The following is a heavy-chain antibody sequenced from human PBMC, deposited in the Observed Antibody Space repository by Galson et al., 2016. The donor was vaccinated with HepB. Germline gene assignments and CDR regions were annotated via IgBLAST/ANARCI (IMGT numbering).Heavy chain of an antibody. V-gene: IGHV5-51*01. CDR3: ARPVDYFGSGIYELDY. J-gene: IGHJ4*02. D-gene: IGHD3-10*01. CDR1: GYNFASYL. CDR2: IHPRDSET. Sequence: QSGAEVKKPGESLKISCTGSGYNFASYLIGWVRQMPGKGLEWMGSIHPRDSETRYSPSFKGQVTISADNSISTAYLQWSSLKASDTAMYYCARPVDYFGSGIYELDYWGQGTLVTVSS.